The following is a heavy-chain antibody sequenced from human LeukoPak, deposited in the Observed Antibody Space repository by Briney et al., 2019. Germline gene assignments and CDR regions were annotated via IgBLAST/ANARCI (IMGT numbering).Heavy chain of an antibody. D-gene: IGHD6-19*01. CDR2: ISYDGSNK. Sequence: GGSLRLSCAASGFTFSSYGMHWVRQAPGKGLEWVAVISYDGSNKYYADSVKGRFTISRDNSKNTLYLQMNSLRAEDTAVYYCAKDPGYSSGWYFDYWGQGTLVTVSS. CDR3: AKDPGYSSGWYFDY. V-gene: IGHV3-30*18. J-gene: IGHJ4*02. CDR1: GFTFSSYG.